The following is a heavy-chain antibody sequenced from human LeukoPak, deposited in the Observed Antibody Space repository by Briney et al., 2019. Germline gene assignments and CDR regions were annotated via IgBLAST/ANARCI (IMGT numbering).Heavy chain of an antibody. J-gene: IGHJ4*02. V-gene: IGHV3-73*01. CDR1: GFTFSGSA. CDR2: IRSEANSYAT. CDR3: TRRYCSSTSCYPLADY. Sequence: GGSLRLSCAASGFTFSGSAMHWVRQASGKGLEWVGRIRSEANSYATAYAASVKGRFTISRDDSKNTAYLQMNSLKTEDTAVYYCTRRYCSSTSCYPLADYWGQGTLVTVSS. D-gene: IGHD2-2*01.